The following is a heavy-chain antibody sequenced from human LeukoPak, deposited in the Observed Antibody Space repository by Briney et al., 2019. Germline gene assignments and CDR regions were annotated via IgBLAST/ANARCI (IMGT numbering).Heavy chain of an antibody. CDR3: ARVQSRGYYYFDY. D-gene: IGHD3-22*01. CDR2: IGTTGDT. CDR1: GFTFSSYD. V-gene: IGHV3-13*04. Sequence: GGSLRLSCAASGFTFSSYDMHWVRQVTGKGLEWVSGIGTTGDTSYAGSVRGRFTISRENARNSLYLQMNSLRAGDTAVYCCARVQSRGYYYFDYWGQGTLVTVSS. J-gene: IGHJ4*02.